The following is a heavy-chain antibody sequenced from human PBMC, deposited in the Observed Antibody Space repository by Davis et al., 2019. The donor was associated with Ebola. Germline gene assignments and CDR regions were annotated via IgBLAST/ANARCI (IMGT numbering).Heavy chain of an antibody. J-gene: IGHJ4*02. CDR1: GGSISSSSYY. CDR3: ARDVGYCTNGVCFGEYYFDY. D-gene: IGHD2-8*01. CDR2: INHSGST. V-gene: IGHV4-39*07. Sequence: MPSETLSLTCTVSGGSISSSSYYWSWIRQPPGKGLEWIGEINHSGSTNYNPSLKSRVTISVDTSKNQFSLKLSSVTAADTAVYYCARDVGYCTNGVCFGEYYFDYWGQGTLVTVSS.